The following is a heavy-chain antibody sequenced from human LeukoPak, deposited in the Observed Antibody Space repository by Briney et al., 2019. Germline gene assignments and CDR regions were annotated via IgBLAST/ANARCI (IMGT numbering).Heavy chain of an antibody. CDR1: GFTFSNSW. CDR2: ISSSGSTI. J-gene: IGHJ6*04. V-gene: IGHV3-48*04. CDR3: AELGITMIGGV. Sequence: GGSLRLSCAASGFTFSNSWMSWVRQAPGKGLEWVSYISSSGSTIYYADSVKGRFTISRDNAKNSLYLQMNSLRAEDTAVYYCAELGITMIGGVWGKGTTVTISS. D-gene: IGHD3-10*02.